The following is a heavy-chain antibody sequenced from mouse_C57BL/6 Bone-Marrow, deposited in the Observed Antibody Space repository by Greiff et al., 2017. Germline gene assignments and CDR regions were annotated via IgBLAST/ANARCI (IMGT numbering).Heavy chain of an antibody. V-gene: IGHV1-69*01. CDR3: ARSRYYGSSWYFDV. J-gene: IGHJ1*03. CDR1: GYTFTSYW. CDR2: IDPSDSYT. Sequence: QVQLQQPGAELVMPGASVKLSCKASGYTFTSYWLHWVKQRPGQGLEWIGEIDPSDSYTNYNQKFKSKATLTVDKSSSTAYMQLSSLTSEDSAVYYCARSRYYGSSWYFDVWGTGTTVTVAS. D-gene: IGHD1-1*01.